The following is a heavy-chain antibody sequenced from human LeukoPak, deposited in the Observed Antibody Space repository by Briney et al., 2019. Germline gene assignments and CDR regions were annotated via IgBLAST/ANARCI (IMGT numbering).Heavy chain of an antibody. CDR3: ARVSPSYPTYYYYYMDV. CDR1: GFTFSSYG. D-gene: IGHD1-26*01. Sequence: HAGGSLRLSCAASGFTFSSYGMHWVRQAPGKGLEWVSYITSSSSTIYYADSVKGRFTISRDNAQNSLYLQMNSLRAEDTAVYYCARVSPSYPTYYYYYMDVWGKGTTVTVSS. V-gene: IGHV3-48*01. J-gene: IGHJ6*03. CDR2: ITSSSSTI.